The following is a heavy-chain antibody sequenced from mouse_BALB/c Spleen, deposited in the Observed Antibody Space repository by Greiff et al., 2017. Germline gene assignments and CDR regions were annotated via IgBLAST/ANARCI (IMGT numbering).Heavy chain of an antibody. Sequence: VQLKESGPELVKPGASVKVSCKASGYSFTDYNMYWVKQSHGKSLEWIGYIHPYNGGTSYNQKFKGKATLTVDKSSSTAFMHLNSLTSEDSAVYYCARNYRYDYAMDYWGQGTSVTVSS. J-gene: IGHJ4*01. D-gene: IGHD2-14*01. CDR2: IHPYNGGT. CDR3: ARNYRYDYAMDY. V-gene: IGHV1S135*01. CDR1: GYSFTDYN.